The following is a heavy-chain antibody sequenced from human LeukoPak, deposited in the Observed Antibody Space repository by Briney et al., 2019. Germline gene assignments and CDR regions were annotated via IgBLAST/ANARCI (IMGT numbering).Heavy chain of an antibody. CDR2: ISSNGGST. CDR3: ARESGSFEFDY. CDR1: GFTFSSYA. D-gene: IGHD1-26*01. V-gene: IGHV3-64*01. J-gene: IGHJ4*02. Sequence: GGSLRLSCAASGFTFSSYAIHWVRQAPGKGLEYVSAISSNGGSTDYANSVKGRFTISRDNSKNTLYLQMGSLRAEDMAVYYCARESGSFEFDYWGQGTLVTVAS.